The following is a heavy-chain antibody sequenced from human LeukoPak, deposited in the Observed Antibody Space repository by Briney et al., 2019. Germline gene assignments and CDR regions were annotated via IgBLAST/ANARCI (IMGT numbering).Heavy chain of an antibody. Sequence: GGSLRLSCAASGFTFSSYSMNWVRQAPGKGLEWVSSISSSSSYIYYADSVKGRFTISRDNAKNSLYLQMNSLRAEDTAVYYCARESIVVANDAFDIWGQGTMVTVSS. V-gene: IGHV3-21*01. CDR3: ARESIVVANDAFDI. D-gene: IGHD2-21*01. J-gene: IGHJ3*02. CDR1: GFTFSSYS. CDR2: ISSSSSYI.